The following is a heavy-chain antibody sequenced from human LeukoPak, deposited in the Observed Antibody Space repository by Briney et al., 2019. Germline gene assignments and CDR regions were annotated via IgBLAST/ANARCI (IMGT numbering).Heavy chain of an antibody. J-gene: IGHJ4*02. Sequence: SETLSLTCAVYGGSFSGYYWSWIRQPPGKGLEWIGEINHSGSTNYNPSRKSRVTISVDTSKNQFSLKLSSVTAADTAVYYCARGLSPSDFDYWGQGTLVTVSS. CDR1: GGSFSGYY. D-gene: IGHD3-10*01. CDR3: ARGLSPSDFDY. CDR2: INHSGST. V-gene: IGHV4-34*01.